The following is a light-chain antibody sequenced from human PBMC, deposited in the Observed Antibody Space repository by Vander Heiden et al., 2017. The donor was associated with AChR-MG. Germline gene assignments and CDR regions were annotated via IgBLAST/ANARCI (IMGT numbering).Light chain of an antibody. Sequence: DIQMTQSPSSPSASVGDTVIITCRASQDINNHLAWFQQRPGRAPRSLIYDASNLQSGVPLRFRGSGSGTDFTLTINSLQPEDFATYYCQQYDGYPLTFGGGTKVEIK. CDR2: DAS. CDR1: QDINNH. CDR3: QQYDGYPLT. V-gene: IGKV1-16*01. J-gene: IGKJ4*01.